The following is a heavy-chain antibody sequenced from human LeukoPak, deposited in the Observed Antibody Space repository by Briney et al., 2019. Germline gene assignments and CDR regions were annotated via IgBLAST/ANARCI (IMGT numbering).Heavy chain of an antibody. CDR3: ARPTPGHQYYYDSSGYSH. CDR2: IKQDGSEK. J-gene: IGHJ4*02. V-gene: IGHV3-7*01. Sequence: PGGSLRLSCAASGFTVSNNYMRWVRQAPGKGLEWMANIKQDGSEKYYVDSVKGRFTISRDNAKNSLYLQMNSLRAEDTAVYYCARPTPGHQYYYDSSGYSHWGQGTLVTVSS. CDR1: GFTVSNNY. D-gene: IGHD3-22*01.